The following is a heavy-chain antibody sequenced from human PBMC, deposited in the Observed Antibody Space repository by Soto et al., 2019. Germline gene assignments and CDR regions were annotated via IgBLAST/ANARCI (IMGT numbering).Heavy chain of an antibody. Sequence: GGSLRLSCSASGFPFSTYTMYWVRQAPGKGLEWVSSITSSSTRNIFYADSVKGRFTISRDNANNILYLQMNNLRVEDTAVYYCERDDQIFGAIQRIDIWGQGTTVTVSS. D-gene: IGHD3-3*01. CDR2: ITSSSTRNI. J-gene: IGHJ6*02. CDR3: ERDDQIFGAIQRIDI. V-gene: IGHV3-21*06. CDR1: GFPFSTYT.